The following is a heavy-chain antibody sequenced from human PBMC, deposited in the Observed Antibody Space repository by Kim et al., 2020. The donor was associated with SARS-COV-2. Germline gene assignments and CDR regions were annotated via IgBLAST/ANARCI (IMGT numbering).Heavy chain of an antibody. CDR1: GFTFSSYG. V-gene: IGHV3-30*18. J-gene: IGHJ6*02. D-gene: IGHD3-3*01. CDR3: AKNRQRITIFGVVISDYYGMDV. Sequence: GGSLRLSCAASGFTFSSYGMHWVRQAPGKGLEWVAVISYDGSNKYYADSVKGRFTISRDNSKNTLYLQMNSLRAEDTAVYYCAKNRQRITIFGVVISDYYGMDVWGQGTMVTVSS. CDR2: ISYDGSNK.